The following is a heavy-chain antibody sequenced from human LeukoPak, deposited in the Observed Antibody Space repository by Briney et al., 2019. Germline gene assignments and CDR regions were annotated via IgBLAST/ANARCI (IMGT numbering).Heavy chain of an antibody. V-gene: IGHV3-7*01. D-gene: IGHD3-9*01. CDR3: ARDYDILTDSSPHGMDV. CDR1: GFTLSSYW. CDR2: IMEDGSEK. Sequence: PGGSLRLSCVVSGFTLSSYWMAWVRQAPGKGLEKVANIMEDGSEKYYGYSVEGRYTISRDNGKNSLYLQMNSLRAEDTAVYYCARDYDILTDSSPHGMDVWGQGTTVTVSS. J-gene: IGHJ6*02.